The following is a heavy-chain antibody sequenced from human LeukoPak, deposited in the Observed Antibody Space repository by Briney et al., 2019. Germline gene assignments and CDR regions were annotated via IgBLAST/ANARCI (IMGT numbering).Heavy chain of an antibody. V-gene: IGHV4-34*01. D-gene: IGHD4-23*01. CDR3: ASGVRRPPGY. CDR2: INHSGST. CDR1: GGSFSGYY. J-gene: IGHJ4*02. Sequence: SETLSLTCAVYGGSFSGYYWSWIRQPLGKGLEWIGEINHSGSTNYNPSLKSRVTISVDTSKNQFSLKLSSVTAADAAVYYCASGVRRPPGYWGQGTLVTASS.